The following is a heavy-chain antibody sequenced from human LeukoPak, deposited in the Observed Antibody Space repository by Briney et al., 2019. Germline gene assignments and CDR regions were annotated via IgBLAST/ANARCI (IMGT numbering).Heavy chain of an antibody. V-gene: IGHV1-2*02. CDR1: GYTFTGYY. CDR3: ARAALLAAAGVADLDY. CDR2: INPNSGVT. Sequence: ASVKVSCKASGYTFTGYYMHWVRQAPGQGLEWMGWINPNSGVTNYAQKFQGRVTMTRDTSISTAYMELSRLRSDDTAVYYCARAALLAAAGVADLDYWGQGTLVTVSS. J-gene: IGHJ4*02. D-gene: IGHD6-13*01.